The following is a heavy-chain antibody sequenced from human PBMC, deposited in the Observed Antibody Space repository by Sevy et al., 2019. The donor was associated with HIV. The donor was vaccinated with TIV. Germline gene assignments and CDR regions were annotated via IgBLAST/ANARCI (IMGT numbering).Heavy chain of an antibody. CDR2: IKQDGSEK. CDR3: ARVEQWPGYYYYGMDV. V-gene: IGHV3-7*01. D-gene: IGHD6-19*01. Sequence: GGSLRLSCVASGFTFSSYWMSWVRQAPGKGLEWVANIKQDGSEKYYVDSVKGRFTISRDNAKNSLYLQMNSLRAEDTAVYYCARVEQWPGYYYYGMDVWGQRTTVTVSS. J-gene: IGHJ6*02. CDR1: GFTFSSYW.